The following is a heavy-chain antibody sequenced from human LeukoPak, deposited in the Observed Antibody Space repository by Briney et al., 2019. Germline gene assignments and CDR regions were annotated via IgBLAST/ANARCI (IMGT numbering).Heavy chain of an antibody. J-gene: IGHJ5*02. CDR2: IIPTFGTV. D-gene: IGHD1-26*01. Sequence: SVKVSCKASAVTFSTYAITWVRQAPGQGLEWMGGIIPTFGTVYYAQKFQGRVTITADESTSTDYMELSSLRSEDTAVYYCARDVEGRLNLLPSWGQGTLVTVSS. CDR1: AVTFSTYA. V-gene: IGHV1-69*01. CDR3: ARDVEGRLNLLPS.